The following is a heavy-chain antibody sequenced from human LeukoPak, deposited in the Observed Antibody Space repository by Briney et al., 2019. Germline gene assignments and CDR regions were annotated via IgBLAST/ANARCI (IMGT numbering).Heavy chain of an antibody. D-gene: IGHD3-22*01. CDR1: GGSVSTTLFY. V-gene: IGHV4-39*01. CDR2: IFYTGTS. J-gene: IGHJ5*02. Sequence: PSETLSLTCTVSGGSVSTTLFYWGWIRQPPGKGLEWIGNIFYTGTSYYNPSLKSRVTISVGTSKNQFSLKLISVTAADTAVYYCVRLLPSSGYVLGDWFDPWGQGTLVTVSS. CDR3: VRLLPSSGYVLGDWFDP.